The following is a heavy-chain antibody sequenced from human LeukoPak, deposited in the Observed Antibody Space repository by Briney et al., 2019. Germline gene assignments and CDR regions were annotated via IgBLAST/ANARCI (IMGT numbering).Heavy chain of an antibody. Sequence: SETLSLTCTVSGGSVSSYYWSWIRQPAGKGLEWIGRIYISGSTDYNPSLKSRVTMSLDTSKNQLSLKLISVTAADTALYYCARDLLNGMDVWGQGTTVTVSS. D-gene: IGHD3-9*01. CDR1: GGSVSSYY. V-gene: IGHV4-4*07. CDR2: IYISGST. CDR3: ARDLLNGMDV. J-gene: IGHJ6*02.